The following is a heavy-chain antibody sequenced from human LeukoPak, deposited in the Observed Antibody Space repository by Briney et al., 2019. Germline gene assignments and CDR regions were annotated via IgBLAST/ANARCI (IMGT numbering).Heavy chain of an antibody. V-gene: IGHV4-34*01. J-gene: IGHJ4*02. D-gene: IGHD6-13*01. CDR1: GGSFSGYY. CDR3: ARRAIEAAGNHY. Sequence: SETLSLTCAVYGGSFSGYYWSWIRQPPGKGLEWIGEINHSGSTNYNPSLKSRVTISVDTSKNQFSLKLSSVTAADTAVYYCARRAIEAAGNHYWGQGTLVSVFS. CDR2: INHSGST.